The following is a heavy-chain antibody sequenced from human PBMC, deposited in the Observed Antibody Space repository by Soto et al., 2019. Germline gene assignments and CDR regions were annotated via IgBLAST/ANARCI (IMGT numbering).Heavy chain of an antibody. CDR1: GGSISSGGYY. D-gene: IGHD6-13*01. CDR3: ARDWAIAAAGTGGDYYYYGMDV. CDR2: IYYSGST. J-gene: IGHJ6*02. V-gene: IGHV4-31*03. Sequence: QVQLQESGPGLVKPSQTLSLTCTVSGGSISSGGYYWSWIRQHPGKGLEWIGYIYYSGSTYYNPSLKSRVTISVDTSKNQFSLKLSSVTAADTAVYYCARDWAIAAAGTGGDYYYYGMDVWGQGTTVTVSS.